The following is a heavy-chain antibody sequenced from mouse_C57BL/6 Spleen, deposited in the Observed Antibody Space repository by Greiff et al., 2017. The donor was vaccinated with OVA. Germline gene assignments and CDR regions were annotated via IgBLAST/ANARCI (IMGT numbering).Heavy chain of an antibody. Sequence: QVQLKQSGAELMKPGASVKLSCKATGYTFTGYWIEWVKQRPGHGLEWIGEILPGSGSTNYNEKFKGKATFTADTSSNTAYMKLSSLTTEESAIYYCAKGGLGREEYFDYWGQGTTLTVSS. CDR3: AKGGLGREEYFDY. CDR2: ILPGSGST. J-gene: IGHJ2*01. CDR1: GYTFTGYW. V-gene: IGHV1-9*01. D-gene: IGHD4-1*01.